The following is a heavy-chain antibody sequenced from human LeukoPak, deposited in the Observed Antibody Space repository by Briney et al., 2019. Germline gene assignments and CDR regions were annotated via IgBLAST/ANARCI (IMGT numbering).Heavy chain of an antibody. CDR2: ISSSSSYI. CDR3: ARDDGGFSGRNY. J-gene: IGHJ4*02. Sequence: GGSLRLSCAASGFTFSSYSMNWVRQAPGKGLEWVSSISSSSSYIYYADSVKGRFTISRDNAKNSLYLQMNSLRAEDTAVYYCARDDGGFSGRNYWGQGTLVTVSS. V-gene: IGHV3-21*01. CDR1: GFTFSSYS.